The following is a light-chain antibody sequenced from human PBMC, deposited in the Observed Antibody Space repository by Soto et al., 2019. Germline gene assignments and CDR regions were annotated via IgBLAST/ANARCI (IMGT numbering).Light chain of an antibody. CDR3: AAWDDNLYDHV. V-gene: IGLV1-44*01. CDR1: DSNIGRNA. CDR2: SYT. Sequence: QSVLTQPPSASGTPGQRVTVSCSGSDSNIGRNAVNWYRQLPGTAPKLLIFSYTQRPSGVPDRFSGSKSGTSASLTISGLQSEDEADYYCAAWDDNLYDHVLGSGTKLTVL. J-gene: IGLJ1*01.